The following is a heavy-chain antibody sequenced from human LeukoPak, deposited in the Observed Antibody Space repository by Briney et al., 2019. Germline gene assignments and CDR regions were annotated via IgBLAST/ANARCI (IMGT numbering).Heavy chain of an antibody. CDR3: ARTRITMIVVVNLAFDI. V-gene: IGHV4-34*01. Sequence: SETLSLTCAVYGGSFSGYYWSWIRQPPGKGLEWIGEINHSGSTNYNPSLKSRVTISVDTSKNQFSLKLSSVTAADTAVYYCARTRITMIVVVNLAFDIWGQGTMVTVSS. D-gene: IGHD3-22*01. CDR2: INHSGST. CDR1: GGSFSGYY. J-gene: IGHJ3*02.